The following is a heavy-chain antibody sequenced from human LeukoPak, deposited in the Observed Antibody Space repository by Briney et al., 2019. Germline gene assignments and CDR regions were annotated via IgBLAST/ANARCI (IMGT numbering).Heavy chain of an antibody. V-gene: IGHV3-21*04. CDR2: ISSSSSYI. CDR1: GFTFSSYS. D-gene: IGHD5-18*01. J-gene: IGHJ5*02. CDR3: ARDRGYSYGYNWFDP. Sequence: PGGSLRLSCAASGFTFSSYSMNWVRQAPGKGLEWVSSISSSSSYIYYADSVKGRFTISRDNAKNSLYLQMNSLRAEDTAVYYCARDRGYSYGYNWFDPWGQGTLVTVSS.